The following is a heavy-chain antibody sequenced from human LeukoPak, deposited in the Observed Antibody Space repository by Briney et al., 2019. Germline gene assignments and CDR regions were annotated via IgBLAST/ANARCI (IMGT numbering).Heavy chain of an antibody. J-gene: IGHJ4*02. CDR1: GFTFSSYW. CDR2: IISDGSST. D-gene: IGHD5-18*01. V-gene: IGHV3-74*01. Sequence: GGSLRLSCAASGFTFSSYWMHWVGQAPGKGLVWVSLIISDGSSTTYADSVKGRFTISRDNAKNTLYLQMTSLRAEDTAVYYCARDRGYSSDYWGQGPLVTVSS. CDR3: ARDRGYSSDY.